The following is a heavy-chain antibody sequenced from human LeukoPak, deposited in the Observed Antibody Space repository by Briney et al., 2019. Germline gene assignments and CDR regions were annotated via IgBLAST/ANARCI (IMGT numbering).Heavy chain of an antibody. D-gene: IGHD3-3*01. CDR1: GFTFSSYS. V-gene: IGHV3-21*01. J-gene: IGHJ4*02. CDR2: ISSSSSYI. Sequence: GGSLGLSCAASGFTFSSYSMNWVRQAPGKGLEWVSSISSSSSYIYYAGSVKGRFTISRDNAKNSLYLQMNSLRAEDTAVYYCARVFPPRPLDYWGQGTLVTVSS. CDR3: ARVFPPRPLDY.